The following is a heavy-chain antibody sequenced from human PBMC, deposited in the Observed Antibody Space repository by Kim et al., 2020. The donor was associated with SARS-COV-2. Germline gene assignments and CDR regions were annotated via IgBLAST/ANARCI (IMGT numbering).Heavy chain of an antibody. CDR2: ISYSGIT. D-gene: IGHD4-17*01. Sequence: SETLSLTCTVSGGSINTYYWTWIRQPPGKGLEWLGYISYSGITNYNPSLKSRVTISVDTSKNHFSLKLRSVTAADTAVYYCAGETTVTSLFDSWGQGTLVTVPS. CDR1: GGSINTYY. CDR3: AGETTVTSLFDS. J-gene: IGHJ4*02. V-gene: IGHV4-59*01.